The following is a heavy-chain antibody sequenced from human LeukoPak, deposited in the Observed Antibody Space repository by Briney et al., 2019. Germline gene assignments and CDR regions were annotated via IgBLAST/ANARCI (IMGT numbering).Heavy chain of an antibody. V-gene: IGHV3-30*18. CDR1: GFTFSSYG. Sequence: GGSLRLSCVASGFTFSSYGMHWVRQAPGKGLEWVAVISYDGPNKYYADSVKGRFTISRDNSKNTLYLQMNSLRADDTAVYYCAKRSGGPSPFDYWGQGALVTVSS. CDR3: AKRSGGPSPFDY. J-gene: IGHJ4*02. CDR2: ISYDGPNK. D-gene: IGHD3-3*01.